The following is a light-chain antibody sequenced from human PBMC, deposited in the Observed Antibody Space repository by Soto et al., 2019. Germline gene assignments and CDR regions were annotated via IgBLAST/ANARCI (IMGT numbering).Light chain of an antibody. CDR2: KAS. CDR3: QQFDDWPWT. J-gene: IGKJ1*01. CDR1: QSISTW. V-gene: IGKV1-5*03. Sequence: DIQMTQSPSTLSASVGDRVTITCRASQSISTWLAWYQQKPGKAPEFLIYKASSLEIGVPSRFSVSGSGTEFTLTISSLQPDDFATYFCQQFDDWPWTFGQGTKVEIK.